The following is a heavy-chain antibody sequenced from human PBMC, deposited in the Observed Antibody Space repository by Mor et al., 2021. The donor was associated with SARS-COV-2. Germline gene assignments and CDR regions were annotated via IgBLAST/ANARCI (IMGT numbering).Heavy chain of an antibody. D-gene: IGHD5-18*01. J-gene: IGHJ4*02. V-gene: IGHV3-30*15. CDR2: GGSNK. CDR3: ARTLTAMASHFDY. Sequence: GGSNKYYADSVKGRFTISRDNSKNTLYLQMSSLRAEDTAVYYCARTLTAMASHFDYWGQGTLVTV.